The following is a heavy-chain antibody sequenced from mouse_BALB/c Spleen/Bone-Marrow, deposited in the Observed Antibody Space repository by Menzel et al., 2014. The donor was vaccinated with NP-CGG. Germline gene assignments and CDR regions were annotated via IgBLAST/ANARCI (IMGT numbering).Heavy chain of an antibody. J-gene: IGHJ3*01. CDR2: INPDSSTI. D-gene: IGHD2-2*01. CDR1: GVDFSRYW. CDR3: ARRGGYFAY. V-gene: IGHV4-1*02. Sequence: GVDFSRYWMSWVRQAPGKGLEWIGEINPDSSTINYTPSLKDKFIISRDNAKNTLYLQMSKVRSEDTALYYCARRGGYFAYWGQGTLVTVSA.